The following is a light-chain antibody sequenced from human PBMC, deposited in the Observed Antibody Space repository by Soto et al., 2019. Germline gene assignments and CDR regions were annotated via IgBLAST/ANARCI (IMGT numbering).Light chain of an antibody. CDR1: QGVGSW. J-gene: IGKJ1*01. V-gene: IGKV1-12*01. CDR2: AAS. Sequence: DIQMTQSPSSVSAPVGDRVTITCRASQGVGSWLAWYQQKPGKAPKLLIFAASSLQSGVPSRFSGSGSGTDFTLTIISLQPEDVASYYCQQANSFPWTFGQGTKVEIK. CDR3: QQANSFPWT.